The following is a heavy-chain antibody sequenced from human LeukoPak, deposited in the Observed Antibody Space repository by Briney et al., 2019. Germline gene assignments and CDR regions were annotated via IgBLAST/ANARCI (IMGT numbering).Heavy chain of an antibody. J-gene: IGHJ3*02. V-gene: IGHV4-38-2*02. D-gene: IGHD2-21*01. CDR3: ARTYPSEVAIWVAFDI. Sequence: SETLSLTCTVSGYYISSGYYWGWIRQPPGKGLEWIGSIYHSGSTYYNPSLKSRVTISVDTSKNQFSLKLSSVTAADTAVYYCARTYPSEVAIWVAFDIWGQGTMVTVSS. CDR1: GYYISSGYY. CDR2: IYHSGST.